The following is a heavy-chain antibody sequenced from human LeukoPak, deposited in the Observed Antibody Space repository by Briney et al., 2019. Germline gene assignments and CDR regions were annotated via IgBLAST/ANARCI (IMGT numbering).Heavy chain of an antibody. V-gene: IGHV3-23*01. CDR2: ISGSGDNT. Sequence: GGSLRLSCAASGFTFSSTGMSWVRQAPGKGLYWVSTISGSGDNTHYVESVRGRFTISRDNSKNTMYLEMNSLRAEDIAMYYCARDAGTAWPFDYWGQGAVITVSS. CDR3: ARDAGTAWPFDY. J-gene: IGHJ4*02. CDR1: GFTFSSTG. D-gene: IGHD2-21*02.